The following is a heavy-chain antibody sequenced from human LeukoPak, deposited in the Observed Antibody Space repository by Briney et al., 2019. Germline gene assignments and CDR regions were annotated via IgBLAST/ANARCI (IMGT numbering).Heavy chain of an antibody. CDR3: AKARVLWFGDLDY. CDR2: IRYDGSNK. CDR1: GFTFSSYG. D-gene: IGHD3-10*01. V-gene: IGHV3-30*02. Sequence: PGGSLRLSCAASGFTFSSYGMHWVRQAPGKGLEWVAFIRYDGSNKYYADSVKGRFTISRDNSKNTLYLQMNSLRAEDTAVYYCAKARVLWFGDLDYWGQGTLVTVSS. J-gene: IGHJ4*02.